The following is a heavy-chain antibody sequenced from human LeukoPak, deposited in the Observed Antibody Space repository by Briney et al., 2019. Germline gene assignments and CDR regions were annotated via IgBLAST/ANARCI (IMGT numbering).Heavy chain of an antibody. CDR1: GASISSGSYY. D-gene: IGHD4-11*01. CDR3: AASNYYYYYMDV. CDR2: VYTSGST. J-gene: IGHJ6*03. Sequence: TLSLTCTVSGASISSGSYYWSWIRQPAGKGLEWIGRVYTSGSTNYNPSLKSRVNISLDTPKNQFSLKLISVTAADTAVYYCAASNYYYYYMDVWGKGTTVTVSS. V-gene: IGHV4-61*02.